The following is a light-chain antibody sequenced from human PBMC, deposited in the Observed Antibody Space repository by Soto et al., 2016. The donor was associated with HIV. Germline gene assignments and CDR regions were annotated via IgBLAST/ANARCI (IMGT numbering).Light chain of an antibody. V-gene: IGKV1-12*01. Sequence: DIQMTQSPSSVSASVGDRVTITCRASQAINSRLAWYQQNPGKAPEVLITATYTLQDGVPSRFSGSASGGTGTDFTLTIDSLQPDDFATYYCQQYNSYYTFGQGTKLEIK. CDR2: ATY. CDR1: QAINSR. J-gene: IGKJ2*01. CDR3: QQYNSYYT.